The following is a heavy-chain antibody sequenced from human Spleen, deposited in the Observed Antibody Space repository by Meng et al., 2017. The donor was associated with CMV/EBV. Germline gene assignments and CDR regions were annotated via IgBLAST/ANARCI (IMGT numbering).Heavy chain of an antibody. CDR3: ARARATGTDTSSPDS. V-gene: IGHV3-30*04. D-gene: IGHD6-13*01. J-gene: IGHJ4*02. Sequence: GESLKISCAASGFPFRSYAMHWVRQAPGKGLEWVAVVSHHGRNKYYADSVKGRFTSSRDNSKNTLYLHMNSLRAEDSAVFYCARARATGTDTSSPDSWGQGTLVTVSS. CDR2: VSHHGRNK. CDR1: GFPFRSYA.